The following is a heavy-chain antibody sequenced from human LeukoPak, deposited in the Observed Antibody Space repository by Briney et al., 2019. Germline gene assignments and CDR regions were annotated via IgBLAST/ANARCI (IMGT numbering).Heavy chain of an antibody. CDR2: ISNGGGST. V-gene: IGHV3-23*01. D-gene: IGHD6-19*01. J-gene: IGHJ4*02. Sequence: PGGPLRLSCAASGFTFSSYAMSWVRPAPGKGLEWVSTISNGGGSTYYADSVKGRFTISRDNSKNTLYAQMNSLRADDTAVYYCAKAQRSSGSLNYFDYWGQGTLVTVSS. CDR1: GFTFSSYA. CDR3: AKAQRSSGSLNYFDY.